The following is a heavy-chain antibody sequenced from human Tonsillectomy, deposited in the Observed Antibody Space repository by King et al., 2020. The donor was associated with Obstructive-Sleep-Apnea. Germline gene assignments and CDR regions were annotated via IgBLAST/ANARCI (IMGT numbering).Heavy chain of an antibody. D-gene: IGHD3-22*01. CDR3: TTDRGNYYDSRYYFDY. CDR1: GFTFSNAW. J-gene: IGHJ4*02. CDR2: IKSKTDGGTT. Sequence: EVQLVESGGGLVKPGGSLRLSCAASGFTFSNAWLSWVRQAPGKGLEWVGRIKSKTDGGTTDYAAPVKGRFTISRDDSKNTLYLQMNSLKTEDTAVYYCTTDRGNYYDSRYYFDYWGQGTLVTVSS. V-gene: IGHV3-15*01.